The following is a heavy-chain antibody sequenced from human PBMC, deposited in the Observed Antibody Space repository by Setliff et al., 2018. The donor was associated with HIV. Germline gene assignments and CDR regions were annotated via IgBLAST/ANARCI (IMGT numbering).Heavy chain of an antibody. V-gene: IGHV4-61*02. CDR1: GGSISSGSYY. J-gene: IGHJ4*02. CDR2: IYTSGST. D-gene: IGHD6-19*01. Sequence: SETLSLTCTVSGGSISSGSYYWSWIRQPAGKGLEWIGRIYTSGSTNYNPSLKSRVTISVDTSKNQFSLKLSSVTAADTAVYYCARDRGHSSGWYSGSFDYWGQGTLVTVSS. CDR3: ARDRGHSSGWYSGSFDY.